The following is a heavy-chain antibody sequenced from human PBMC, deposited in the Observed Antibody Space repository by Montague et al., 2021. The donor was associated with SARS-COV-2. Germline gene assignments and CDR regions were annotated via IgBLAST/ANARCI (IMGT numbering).Heavy chain of an antibody. D-gene: IGHD6-19*01. CDR3: ARERQYNWFGA. CDR2: IYYRGST. J-gene: IGHJ5*02. V-gene: IGHV4-59*01. CDR1: GGSISSNY. Sequence: SETLSLTCTGSGGSISSNYWSWIRKPPGRGLEWIGYIYYRGSTNYNPSLKSRITMSVDTSKNQFSLKVSSVIAADTAVYYCARERQYNWFGAWGQGKLVTVSS.